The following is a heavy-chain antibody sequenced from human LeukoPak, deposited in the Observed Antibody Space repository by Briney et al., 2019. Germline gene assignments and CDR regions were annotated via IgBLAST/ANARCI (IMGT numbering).Heavy chain of an antibody. V-gene: IGHV1-69*05. D-gene: IGHD3-22*01. Sequence: ASVKVSCKASGGTFSSYAISWVRQAPGQGLEWMGRIIPIFGTANYAQKFQGRVTITTDESTSTAYMEPSSLRSEDTAVYYCARATRTMIVEVGYWGQGTLVRLL. CDR3: ARATRTMIVEVGY. J-gene: IGHJ4*02. CDR2: IIPIFGTA. CDR1: GGTFSSYA.